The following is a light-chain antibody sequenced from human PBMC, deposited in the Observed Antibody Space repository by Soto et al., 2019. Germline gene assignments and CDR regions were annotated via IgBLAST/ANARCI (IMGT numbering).Light chain of an antibody. J-gene: IGLJ1*01. Sequence: QSALTQPASVSGSPGQSITISCTGTSSDVGGYNYVSWYQQHPGKAPKLMIYEVSNRPSGVSNRFSGSKSGNTASLTFSGLQAEDEADYYCSSYTSSSIDYVFGTGTQLTVL. CDR3: SSYTSSSIDYV. CDR1: SSDVGGYNY. V-gene: IGLV2-14*01. CDR2: EVS.